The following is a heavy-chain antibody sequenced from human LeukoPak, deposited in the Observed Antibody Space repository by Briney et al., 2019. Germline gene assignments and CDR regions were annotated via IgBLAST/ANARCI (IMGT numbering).Heavy chain of an antibody. V-gene: IGHV3-23*01. D-gene: IGHD3-16*01. CDR3: AKDLDGMDV. CDR1: GGSISSSSYY. J-gene: IGHJ6*02. CDR2: ISGSGGST. Sequence: PSETLSLTCTVSGGSISSSSYYWGWVRQAPGKGLEWVSAISGSGGSTYYADSVKGRFTISRDNSKNTLYLQMNSLRAEDTAVYYCAKDLDGMDVWGQGTTVTVSS.